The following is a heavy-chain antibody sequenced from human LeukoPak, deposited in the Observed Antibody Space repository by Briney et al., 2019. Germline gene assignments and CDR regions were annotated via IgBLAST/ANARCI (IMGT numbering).Heavy chain of an antibody. V-gene: IGHV1-69*04. J-gene: IGHJ6*03. D-gene: IGHD4-11*01. CDR1: GGTFSSYA. CDR3: AIGSSVTDGYYYYYMDV. Sequence: SVKVSCMASGGTFSSYAISWVRQAPGRGVEWMGRITPILGIANYAQKCQDRATMTRETSTSTVYMELSSQRTEDTSVHYCAIGSSVTDGYYYYYMDVWGKGTTVTVSS. CDR2: ITPILGIA.